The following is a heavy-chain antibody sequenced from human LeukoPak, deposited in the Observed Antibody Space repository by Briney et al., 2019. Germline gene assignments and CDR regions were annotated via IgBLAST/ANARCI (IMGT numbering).Heavy chain of an antibody. V-gene: IGHV3-23*01. J-gene: IGHJ3*02. Sequence: GSLRLSCAASGFTFSSYAMSWVRQAPGKGLEWVSAISGSGGSTYYADSVKGRFTISRDNSKNTLYLQMNSLRAEDMAVYYCARIEWERLGRAFDIWGQGTMVTVSS. CDR1: GFTFSSYA. CDR2: ISGSGGST. D-gene: IGHD1-26*01. CDR3: ARIEWERLGRAFDI.